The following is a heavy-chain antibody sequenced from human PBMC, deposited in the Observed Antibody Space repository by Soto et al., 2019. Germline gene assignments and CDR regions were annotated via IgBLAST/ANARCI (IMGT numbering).Heavy chain of an antibody. D-gene: IGHD2-2*01. Sequence: PSETLSLTCTVSGDSISRGAYYWTWIRQHPGKGLEWIGYIYYSGSTYYNPSLKSRVTISLDTSKNHFSLNLNSATAADTAVYYCARRVCSSSSCFFDPWGQGPLVTVSS. CDR3: ARRVCSSSSCFFDP. J-gene: IGHJ5*02. CDR1: GDSISRGAYY. V-gene: IGHV4-31*03. CDR2: IYYSGST.